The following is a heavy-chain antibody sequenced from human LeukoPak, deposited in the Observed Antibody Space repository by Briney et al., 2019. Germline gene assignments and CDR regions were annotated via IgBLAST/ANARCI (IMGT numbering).Heavy chain of an antibody. D-gene: IGHD3-3*01. CDR3: AGARYDFWSGYLTH. Sequence: SVKVSCKASGGTFSSYAISWVRQAPGQGLEWMGRITPIFGTANYAQKFQGRVTITTDESTSTAYMELSSLRSEDTAVYYCAGARYDFWSGYLTHWGQGTLVTVSS. J-gene: IGHJ4*02. V-gene: IGHV1-69*05. CDR1: GGTFSSYA. CDR2: ITPIFGTA.